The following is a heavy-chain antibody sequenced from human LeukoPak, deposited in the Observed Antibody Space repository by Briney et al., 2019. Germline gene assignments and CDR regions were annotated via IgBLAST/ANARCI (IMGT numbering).Heavy chain of an antibody. V-gene: IGHV4-61*05. J-gene: IGHJ5*02. Sequence: PSETLSLTRTVSGGSISSSSYYWGWIRQPPGKGLEWIGYIYYSGSTNYNPSLKSRVTISVDTSKNQFSLKLSSVTAADTAVYYCARGIIVGATWGENYNCFDPWGQGTLVTVSS. CDR2: IYYSGST. CDR3: ARGIIVGATWGENYNCFDP. CDR1: GGSISSSSYY. D-gene: IGHD1-26*01.